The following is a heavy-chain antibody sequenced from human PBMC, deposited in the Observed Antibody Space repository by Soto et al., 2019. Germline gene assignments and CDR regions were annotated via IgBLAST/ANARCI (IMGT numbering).Heavy chain of an antibody. CDR1: GYTFTSYG. V-gene: IGHV1-18*01. D-gene: IGHD1-1*01. Sequence: ASVKVSCKASGYTFTSYGISWVRQAPGQGLEWMGWISAYNGNTNYAQKLQGRVTMTTDTSTSTAYMELRSLSSVTAADTAVYYCARQFWNDNYFDYWGQGTLVTVSS. J-gene: IGHJ4*02. CDR2: ISAYNGNT. CDR3: ARQFWNDNYFDY.